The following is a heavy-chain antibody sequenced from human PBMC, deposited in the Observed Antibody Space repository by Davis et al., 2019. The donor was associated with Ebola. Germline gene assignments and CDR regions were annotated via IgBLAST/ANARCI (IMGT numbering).Heavy chain of an antibody. J-gene: IGHJ4*02. CDR3: ARDSDHGDPFHY. CDR2: IYSDGST. V-gene: IGHV3-66*01. D-gene: IGHD4-17*01. CDR1: GFSISEHY. Sequence: GGSLRLSCAVSGFSISEHYMSWVRQAPGKGLEWVSVIYSDGSTSYADSVKGRFTISRDNAKNTLSLQMNSLRAEDTAVYYCARDSDHGDPFHYWGQGTLVTVSS.